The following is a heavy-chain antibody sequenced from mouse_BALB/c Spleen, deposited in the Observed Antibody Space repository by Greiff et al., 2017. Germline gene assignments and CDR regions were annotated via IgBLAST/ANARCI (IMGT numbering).Heavy chain of an antibody. J-gene: IGHJ2*01. Sequence: VQLQQPGAELVRPGASVKLSCKASGYTFTSYWINWVKQRPGQGLEWIGNIYPSDSYTNYNQKFKDKATLTVDKSSSTAYMQLSSPTSEDSAVYYCTRVITTVVPYFDYWGQGTTLTVSS. D-gene: IGHD1-1*01. CDR2: IYPSDSYT. CDR1: GYTFTSYW. CDR3: TRVITTVVPYFDY. V-gene: IGHV1-69*02.